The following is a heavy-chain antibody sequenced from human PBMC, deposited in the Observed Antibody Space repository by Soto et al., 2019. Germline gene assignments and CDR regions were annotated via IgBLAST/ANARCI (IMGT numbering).Heavy chain of an antibody. CDR1: GGSISTYY. V-gene: IGHV4-59*01. D-gene: IGHD1-1*01. Sequence: PSETLSLTCTVSGGSISTYYWSWIRQPPGKGLEWIGYIYYSGSTNYNPSLKSRVTISVDTSKNQFSLNLTSVTAADTAVYYCARSWGSRDRYNRYYFDYWGQGTLVTVS. CDR3: ARSWGSRDRYNRYYFDY. CDR2: IYYSGST. J-gene: IGHJ4*02.